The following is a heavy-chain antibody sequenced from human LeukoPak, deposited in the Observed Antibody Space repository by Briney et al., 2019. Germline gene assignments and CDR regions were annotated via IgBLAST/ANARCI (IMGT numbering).Heavy chain of an antibody. D-gene: IGHD5-18*01. CDR2: INHSGST. J-gene: IGHJ2*01. Sequence: SETLSLTCAVYGGSFSGYYWSWIRQPPGKGLEWIGEINHSGSTNYNPSLKSRVTISVDMSKNQFSLKLSSVTAADTAVYYCARARVDIAMFTWLNWYFDLWGRGTLVTVSS. CDR3: ARARVDIAMFTWLNWYFDL. CDR1: GGSFSGYY. V-gene: IGHV4-34*01.